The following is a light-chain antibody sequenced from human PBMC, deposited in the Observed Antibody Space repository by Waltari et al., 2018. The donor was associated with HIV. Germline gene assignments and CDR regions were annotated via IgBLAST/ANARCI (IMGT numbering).Light chain of an antibody. Sequence: DIQMTQSPSTLSASVGDRVTITCRASQRISSWLAWYQQKPGKAPKVLIYKASSLESGSPSRFRVRGSGTECTLTIGSVQSDDFATYYCEQYDSYSWTFGQGTKVEIK. J-gene: IGKJ1*01. V-gene: IGKV1-5*03. CDR1: QRISSW. CDR3: EQYDSYSWT. CDR2: KAS.